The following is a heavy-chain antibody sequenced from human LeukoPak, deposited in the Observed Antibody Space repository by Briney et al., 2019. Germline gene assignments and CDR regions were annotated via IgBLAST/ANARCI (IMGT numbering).Heavy chain of an antibody. Sequence: SETLSLTCTVSGGSISSYYWSWIRQPPGKGLEWIGYIYYSGSTNYNPSLKSRVTISVDTSKNQFSLKLSSVTAADTAVYYCASTAVVVPAAKYNWFDPWGQGTLVTVSS. V-gene: IGHV4-59*01. CDR3: ASTAVVVPAAKYNWFDP. CDR2: IYYSGST. CDR1: GGSISSYY. J-gene: IGHJ5*02. D-gene: IGHD2-2*01.